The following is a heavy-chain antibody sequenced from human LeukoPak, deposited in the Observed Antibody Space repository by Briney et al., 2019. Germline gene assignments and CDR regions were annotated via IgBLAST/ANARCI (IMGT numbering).Heavy chain of an antibody. CDR2: IYVGGST. Sequence: SETLSLTCSVSGVSISSGSYHWRWIRQPAGKGLEWIVRIYVGGSTNYNPSLKRHLTISADTPKNQFTLKVTSVTAADTAVYFCARLAPYGDYYFDNWGQGMSVTVSS. CDR3: ARLAPYGDYYFDN. D-gene: IGHD4-17*01. J-gene: IGHJ4*02. CDR1: GVSISSGSYH. V-gene: IGHV4-61*02.